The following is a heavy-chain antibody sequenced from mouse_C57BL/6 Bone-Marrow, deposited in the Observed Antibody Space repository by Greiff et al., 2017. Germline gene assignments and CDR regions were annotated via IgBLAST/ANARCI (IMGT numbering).Heavy chain of an antibody. V-gene: IGHV1-81*01. Sequence: QVQLQQSGAELARPGASVKLSCKASGYTFTSYGISWVKQRTGQGLEWIGEIYPRSGNTSYNEKFKGKATLTADKSSSTAYMALRSLTSEDSAVYVCASPGIYYCCSSPAYWGQGTLVTVSA. D-gene: IGHD1-1*01. CDR1: GYTFTSYG. CDR3: ASPGIYYCCSSPAY. CDR2: IYPRSGNT. J-gene: IGHJ3*01.